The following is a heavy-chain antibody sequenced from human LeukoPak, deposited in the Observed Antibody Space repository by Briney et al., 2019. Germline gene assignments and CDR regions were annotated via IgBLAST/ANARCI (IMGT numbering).Heavy chain of an antibody. D-gene: IGHD2-15*01. Sequence: GGSLRLSCAASGFTFSSYAMSWVRQAPGKGLEWVSAISGSGGSTYYADCVKGRFTISRDNSKNTLYLQMNSLRAEDTAVYYCARDSCSGGSCYSTFDYWGQGTLVTVSS. CDR2: ISGSGGST. V-gene: IGHV3-23*01. J-gene: IGHJ4*02. CDR3: ARDSCSGGSCYSTFDY. CDR1: GFTFSSYA.